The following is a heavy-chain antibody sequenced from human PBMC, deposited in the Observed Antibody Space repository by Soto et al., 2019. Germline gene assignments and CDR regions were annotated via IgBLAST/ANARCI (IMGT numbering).Heavy chain of an antibody. CDR2: IYHSGNT. D-gene: IGHD3-10*01. J-gene: IGHJ4*02. CDR1: GGSISSSNW. V-gene: IGHV4-4*02. CDR3: ARRWGEGRVDY. Sequence: QVQLQESGPGLVKPSGTLSLTCAVSGGSISSSNWWRWVRQPPGKGLEWIGEIYHSGNTNYNPSLKSRVTMAVDNSRNQFYLKLSSVTAADTAVYYCARRWGEGRVDYWGQGTLVTVSS.